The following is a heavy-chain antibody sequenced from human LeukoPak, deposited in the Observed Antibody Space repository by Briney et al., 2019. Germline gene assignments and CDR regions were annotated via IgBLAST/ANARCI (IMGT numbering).Heavy chain of an antibody. V-gene: IGHV4-59*12. CDR1: GGSISSYY. CDR3: AKNGQSGFSFDP. J-gene: IGHJ5*02. CDR2: IYYSGST. Sequence: SETLSLTCTVSGGSISSYYWSWIRQPPGKGLEWIGYIYYSGSTNYNPSLKSRVTISVDTSKNQFSLKLTSVTAADTAVYRCAKNGQSGFSFDPWGQGTLVTVSS. D-gene: IGHD1-26*01.